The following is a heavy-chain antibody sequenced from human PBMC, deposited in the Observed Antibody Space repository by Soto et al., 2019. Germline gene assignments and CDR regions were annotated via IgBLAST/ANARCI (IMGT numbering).Heavy chain of an antibody. CDR1: GLTFSSYR. Sequence: EVQLVESGGGLVQPGGSLRLSCAASGLTFSSYRMNWVRQAPGKGLEWVSYISSSSSTIYYADSVKGRFTISRDNAKNSLYLQMNSLRDDDTAVYYCVSDSSGWYLRQNYWGQGTLVTVSS. V-gene: IGHV3-48*02. CDR2: ISSSSSTI. D-gene: IGHD6-19*01. CDR3: VSDSSGWYLRQNY. J-gene: IGHJ4*02.